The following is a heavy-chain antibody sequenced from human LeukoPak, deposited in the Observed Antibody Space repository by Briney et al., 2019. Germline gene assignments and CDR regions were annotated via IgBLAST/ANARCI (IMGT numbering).Heavy chain of an antibody. CDR3: AKPTLLLRFLEWPFDY. CDR2: ISGSGGST. J-gene: IGHJ4*02. Sequence: GGSLRLSCAASGFTFSSYAMRWVRQAPGKGLEWVSAISGSGGSTYYADSVKGRFTISRDNSKNTLYLQMNSLRAEDTAVYYCAKPTLLLRFLEWPFDYWGQGTLVTVSS. D-gene: IGHD3-3*01. CDR1: GFTFSSYA. V-gene: IGHV3-23*01.